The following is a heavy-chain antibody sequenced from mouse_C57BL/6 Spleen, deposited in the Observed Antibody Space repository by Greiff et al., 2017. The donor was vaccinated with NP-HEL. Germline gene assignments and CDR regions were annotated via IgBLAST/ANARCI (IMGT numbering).Heavy chain of an antibody. CDR2: INPNNGGT. CDR1: GYTFTDYN. CDR3: ARHGSSLFAY. Sequence: EVQLQQSGPELVKPGASVKIPCKASGYTFTDYNMDWVKQSHGKSLEWIGDINPNNGGTIYNQKFKGKATLTVDKSSSTAYMELRSLTSEDTAVYYCARHGSSLFAYWGQGTLVTVSA. J-gene: IGHJ3*01. D-gene: IGHD1-1*01. V-gene: IGHV1-18*01.